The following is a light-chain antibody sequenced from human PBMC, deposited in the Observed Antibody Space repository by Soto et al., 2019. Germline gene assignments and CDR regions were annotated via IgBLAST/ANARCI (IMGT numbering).Light chain of an antibody. J-gene: IGLJ1*01. Sequence: QSVLTQPPSASGTPGQRVTISCSGSSSNIGSNTVNWYQQLPGTAPKLLIYSNNQRPSGVPDRFSGSKSGTSASLAISGLQSEDEADYYCAAWDDSRTGYVFGTGTEVTVL. CDR3: AAWDDSRTGYV. CDR1: SSNIGSNT. CDR2: SNN. V-gene: IGLV1-44*01.